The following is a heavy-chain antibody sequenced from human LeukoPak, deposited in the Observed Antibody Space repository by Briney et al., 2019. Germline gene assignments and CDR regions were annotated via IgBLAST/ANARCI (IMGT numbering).Heavy chain of an antibody. D-gene: IGHD3-22*01. J-gene: IGHJ4*02. Sequence: GASVKVSCKASGYNFISYYMHWVRQAPGQGLEWMGWINPNTGGTNYARKFQGRVTMTRDTSISTASMELSNLRSDDTAVYYCAREDYDTSGYRFWGQGTLVTVSS. CDR3: AREDYDTSGYRF. CDR1: GYNFISYY. CDR2: INPNTGGT. V-gene: IGHV1-2*02.